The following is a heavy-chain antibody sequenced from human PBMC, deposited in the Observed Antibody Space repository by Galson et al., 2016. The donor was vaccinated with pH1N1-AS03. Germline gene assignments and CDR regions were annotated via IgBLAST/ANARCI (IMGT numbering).Heavy chain of an antibody. J-gene: IGHJ4*02. Sequence: SLRLSCAASGFTFTTYWMHWVRQAPGGGLVWVSSINNEGTSTRGTDSVKGRFFISRDNAKNTVYLQMNSLRAEDTAVYYCARQDSSGYFHGLDVWGQGTLVAVSS. V-gene: IGHV3-74*01. CDR1: GFTFTTYW. CDR2: INNEGTST. CDR3: ARQDSSGYFHGLDV. D-gene: IGHD3-22*01.